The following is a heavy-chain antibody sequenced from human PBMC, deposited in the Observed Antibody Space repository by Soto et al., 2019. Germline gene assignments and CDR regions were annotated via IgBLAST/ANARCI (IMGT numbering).Heavy chain of an antibody. CDR3: AKFEGHPLEYWYLDF. D-gene: IGHD1-1*01. Sequence: EVQLLESGGGLVQPGGSLRLSCAASGFTFSAYAMGWVRQAPGKGLEWVSTMHGGGGATHYADSVKGRFTISSDESTNTLYAQMSSLRAEDTAVYYCAKFEGHPLEYWYLDFWGRGTLVTVSS. V-gene: IGHV3-23*01. CDR1: GFTFSAYA. CDR2: MHGGGGAT. J-gene: IGHJ2*01.